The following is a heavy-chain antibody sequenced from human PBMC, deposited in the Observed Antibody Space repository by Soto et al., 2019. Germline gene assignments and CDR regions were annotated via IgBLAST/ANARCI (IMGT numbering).Heavy chain of an antibody. J-gene: IGHJ4*02. D-gene: IGHD1-1*01. CDR3: APRRSTETTTYFDS. CDR2: IYWDGES. Sequence: SGTTLGNPTETLTLTCTFSGFSFTTTRMCGVWTRQPPGKALEWLAIIYWDGESRYNTLLMRRVTLTEDTSKNQVVLTMTNMDPTDTSTYYCAPRRSTETTTYFDSWGQRIPVTVSS. V-gene: IGHV2-5*02. CDR1: GFSFTTTRMC.